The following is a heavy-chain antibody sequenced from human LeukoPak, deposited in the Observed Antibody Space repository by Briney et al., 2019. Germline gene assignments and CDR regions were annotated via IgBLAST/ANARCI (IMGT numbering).Heavy chain of an antibody. CDR2: INTNTGNP. CDR1: GYTFTSYA. CDR3: AREQCSGGSCYFDY. J-gene: IGHJ4*02. V-gene: IGHV7-4-1*02. Sequence: ASVKVSCKASGYTFTSYAMNWVRQAPGQGLEWMGWINTNTGNPTYAQGFTGRFVFSLDTSVSTAYLQISSLKAEDTAVYYCAREQCSGGSCYFDYWGQGTLVTVSS. D-gene: IGHD2-15*01.